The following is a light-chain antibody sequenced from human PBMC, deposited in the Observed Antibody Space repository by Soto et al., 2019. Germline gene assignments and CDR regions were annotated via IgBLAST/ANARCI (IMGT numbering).Light chain of an antibody. J-gene: IGKJ1*01. Sequence: LQMTQSPHTLSASVGDKVTITSRASPSISSCLAWYQQKPGKAPKLLIYAASTLQSGVPSRFSPSGSGTDFTLTISSLQPDDFATYYCQQYNSYSTFGQGTRV. CDR2: AAS. CDR3: QQYNSYST. CDR1: PSISSC. V-gene: IGKV1-5*01.